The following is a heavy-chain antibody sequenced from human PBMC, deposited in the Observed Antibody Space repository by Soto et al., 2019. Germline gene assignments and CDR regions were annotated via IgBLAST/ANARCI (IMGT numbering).Heavy chain of an antibody. CDR3: ARKDKSGYFNWFDP. CDR2: IFPSDSDT. V-gene: IGHV5-51*01. J-gene: IGHJ5*02. Sequence: PGESVKISCRTSGYKFTSSCIAWVLQMPGKGLEWMGIIFPSDSDTRYSPSFQGQVTISADRSTSTVFLQWASLKASDTAVYFCARKDKSGYFNWFDPWGQGTLVTVSS. D-gene: IGHD3-22*01. CDR1: GYKFTSSC.